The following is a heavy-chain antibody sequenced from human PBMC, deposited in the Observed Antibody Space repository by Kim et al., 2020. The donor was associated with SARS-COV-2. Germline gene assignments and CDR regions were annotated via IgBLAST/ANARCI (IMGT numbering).Heavy chain of an antibody. D-gene: IGHD6-13*01. CDR2: IYYSWST. Sequence: SETLSLTCTVSGGSISSYYWSWIRQPPGKGLEWIGYIYYSWSTNYNPSLKSRVTISVDTSKNQFSLKLSSVTAADTAVNYCARLDRYSSSGYSFDYWGQGTLVTGSS. CDR3: ARLDRYSSSGYSFDY. V-gene: IGHV4-59*13. J-gene: IGHJ4*02. CDR1: GGSISSYY.